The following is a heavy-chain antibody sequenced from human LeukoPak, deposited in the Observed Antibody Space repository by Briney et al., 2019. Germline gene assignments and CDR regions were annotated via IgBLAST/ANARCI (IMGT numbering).Heavy chain of an antibody. V-gene: IGHV3-53*01. D-gene: IGHD5-18*01. J-gene: IGHJ4*02. CDR3: ARDLSGVAGYTYGRGIDY. CDR1: GFTVSSNY. CDR2: IYSDDST. Sequence: GGSLRLSCAASGFTVSSNYMSWVRQAPGKGLEWVSLIYSDDSTYYADSVKGRFTISRDTSKNTLYLQMNSLRAEDTAVYYCARDLSGVAGYTYGRGIDYWGQGTLVTVSS.